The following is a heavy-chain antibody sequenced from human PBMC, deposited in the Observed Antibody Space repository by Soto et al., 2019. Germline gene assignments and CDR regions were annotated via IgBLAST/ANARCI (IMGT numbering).Heavy chain of an antibody. CDR3: AKASIQQLVRIGMDV. CDR1: VFTFSSHA. V-gene: IGHV3-23*01. D-gene: IGHD6-13*01. J-gene: IGHJ6*02. CDR2: VNDNGGSR. Sequence: EVQLLESGGGLVQSGGSLRLSCAASVFTFSSHAMTWVRQAPGEGLEWVSSVNDNGGSRYYADSVQGRFTISRDNSKNTLYLQMSSLRAEDTAVYYCAKASIQQLVRIGMDVWGQGTTVTVSS.